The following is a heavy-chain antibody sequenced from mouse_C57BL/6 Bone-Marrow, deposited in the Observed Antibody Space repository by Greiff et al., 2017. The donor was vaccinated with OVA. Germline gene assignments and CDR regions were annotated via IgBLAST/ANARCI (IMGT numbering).Heavy chain of an antibody. D-gene: IGHD1-1*01. CDR1: GFNIKDDY. CDR3: TTGAITTVVATNFDV. J-gene: IGHJ1*03. Sequence: VQLQQSGAELVRPGASVKLSCTASGFNIKDDYMHWVKQRPEQGLEWIGWIDPENGDTEYASKFQGKATITADTSSNTAYLQLSSLTSEDTAVYYCTTGAITTVVATNFDVWGTGTTVTVSS. V-gene: IGHV14-4*01. CDR2: IDPENGDT.